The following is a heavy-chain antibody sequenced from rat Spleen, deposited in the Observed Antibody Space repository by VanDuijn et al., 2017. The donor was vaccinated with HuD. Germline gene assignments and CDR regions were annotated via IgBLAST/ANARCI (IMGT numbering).Heavy chain of an antibody. CDR3: ARHGYDGSYYYWDY. D-gene: IGHD1-12*02. CDR1: SYSITSSY. CDR2: ISYSGST. V-gene: IGHV3-1*01. Sequence: EVQLQESGPGLVKPSQSLSLTCSVTSYSITSSYGWNWIRKFPGNKMEWMGYISYSGSTSYNPSLKSRISITRDTSKNQFFLQLNSVTTEDTATYYCARHGYDGSYYYWDYWGQGVMVTVSS. J-gene: IGHJ2*01.